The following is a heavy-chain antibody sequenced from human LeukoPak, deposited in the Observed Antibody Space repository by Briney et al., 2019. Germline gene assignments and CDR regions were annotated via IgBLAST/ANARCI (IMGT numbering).Heavy chain of an antibody. D-gene: IGHD3-9*01. J-gene: IGHJ3*02. CDR3: ARDLAYYDILTGHGDAFDI. V-gene: IGHV4-39*07. CDR2: IYYSGST. CDR1: AGSISSSSYY. Sequence: SETLSLTCTVSAGSISSSSYYWGWIRQPPGKGLEWIGSIYYSGSTYCNPSLKSRVTISVDTSKNQFSLKLSSVTAADTAVYYCARDLAYYDILTGHGDAFDIWGQGTMVTVSS.